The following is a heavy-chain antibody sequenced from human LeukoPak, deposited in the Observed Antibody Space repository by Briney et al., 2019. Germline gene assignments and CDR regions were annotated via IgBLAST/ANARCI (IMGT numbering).Heavy chain of an antibody. Sequence: SETLSLTCTVSGGSISSYYWSWLRQPPGKGLEGLGYIYYSGSTNYNPSLKSRVTISVDTSKNQFSAADTAVYYCARGSYCSSTSCYMFDYYYYYYMDVWGKGTTVTVSS. J-gene: IGHJ6*03. D-gene: IGHD2-2*02. CDR3: ARGSYCSSTSCYMFDYYYYYYMDV. V-gene: IGHV4-59*01. CDR2: IYYSGST. CDR1: GGSISSYY.